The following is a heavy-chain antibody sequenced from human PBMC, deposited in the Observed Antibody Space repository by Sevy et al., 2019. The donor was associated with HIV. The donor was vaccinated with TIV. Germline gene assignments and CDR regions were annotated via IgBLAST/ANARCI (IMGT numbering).Heavy chain of an antibody. J-gene: IGHJ3*02. Sequence: SETLSLTCAVYGGSFSGCYWSWIRQPPGKGLEWIGEINHSGGTNYNPSLKSRVTISVDTSKNQFSLKLNSVTAADTAVYYCARHCTGGSCSHAFNIWGQGTMVTVSS. CDR2: INHSGGT. CDR1: GGSFSGCY. CDR3: ARHCTGGSCSHAFNI. V-gene: IGHV4-34*01. D-gene: IGHD2-15*01.